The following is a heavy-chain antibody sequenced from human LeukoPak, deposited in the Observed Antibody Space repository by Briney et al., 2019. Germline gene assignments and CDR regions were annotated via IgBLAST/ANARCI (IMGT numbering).Heavy chain of an antibody. CDR2: THHSGSA. D-gene: IGHD3-10*01. CDR1: GASISSNW. CDR3: VRDRGEWSYSHDY. V-gene: IGHV4-4*02. J-gene: IGHJ4*02. Sequence: PSETLSLTCAVSGASISSNWWNWVRQPPGKGLEWIGETHHSGSANYNPSLKSRVTISLDTSENQFSLRLSSVTAADTAVYYCVRDRGEWSYSHDYWGQGTLVTVSS.